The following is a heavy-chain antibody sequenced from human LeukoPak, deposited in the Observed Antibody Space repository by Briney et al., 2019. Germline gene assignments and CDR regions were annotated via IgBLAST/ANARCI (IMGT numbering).Heavy chain of an antibody. CDR2: IYTSGST. V-gene: IGHV4-4*07. CDR3: ARDDRLKFDY. CDR1: GGSFSGYY. Sequence: PSETLSLTCAVYGGSFSGYYWSWIRQPAGKGLEWIGRIYTSGSTNYNPSLKSRVTMSVDTSKNQFSLKLSSVTAADTAVYYCARDDRLKFDYWGQGTLVTVSS. J-gene: IGHJ4*02. D-gene: IGHD3-16*02.